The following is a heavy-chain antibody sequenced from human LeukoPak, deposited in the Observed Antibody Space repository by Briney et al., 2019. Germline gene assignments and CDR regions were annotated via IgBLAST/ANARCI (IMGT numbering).Heavy chain of an antibody. D-gene: IGHD3-10*01. CDR1: GYTFTSYG. CDR2: ISAYNGNT. Sequence: ASVKVSCKASGYTFTSYGISWVRQAPGQGLEWMGWISAYNGNTNYAQKLQGRVTMTTDTSTSTAYMELSSLRSEDTAVYYCARTPITMVRGVTYFDYWGQGTLVTVSS. CDR3: ARTPITMVRGVTYFDY. J-gene: IGHJ4*02. V-gene: IGHV1-18*01.